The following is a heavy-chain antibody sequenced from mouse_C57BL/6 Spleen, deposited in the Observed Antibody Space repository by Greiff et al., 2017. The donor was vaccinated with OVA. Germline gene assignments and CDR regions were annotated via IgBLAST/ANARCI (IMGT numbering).Heavy chain of an antibody. D-gene: IGHD2-12*01. CDR3: ASYDVDWYFDV. Sequence: EVQGVESGGDLVKPGGSLKLSCAASGFTFSSYGMSWVRQTPDKRLEWVATISSGGSYTYYPDSVKGRFTISRDNAKNTLYLQMSSLKSEDTAVYYCASYDVDWYFDVWGTGTTVTVSS. CDR1: GFTFSSYG. V-gene: IGHV5-6*01. CDR2: ISSGGSYT. J-gene: IGHJ1*03.